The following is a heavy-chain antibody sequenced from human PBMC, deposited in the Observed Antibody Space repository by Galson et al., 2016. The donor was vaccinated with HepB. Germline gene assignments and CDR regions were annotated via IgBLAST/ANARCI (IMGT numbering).Heavy chain of an antibody. V-gene: IGHV1-69*13. J-gene: IGHJ6*02. CDR2: IIPMFGTP. D-gene: IGHD6-13*01. Sequence: SVKVSCKASGYTFRNYVISWVRQAPGQGLEWMGGIIPMFGTPYYAHNFRGRVTINADESTSTGYMAPSSLRSGDTAVYYCARAAPSGLNHHHYYGMDVWGQGTTLTVSS. CDR3: ARAAPSGLNHHHYYGMDV. CDR1: GYTFRNYV.